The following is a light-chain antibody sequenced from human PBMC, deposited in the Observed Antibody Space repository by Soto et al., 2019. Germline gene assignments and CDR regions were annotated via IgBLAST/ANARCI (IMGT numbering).Light chain of an antibody. CDR2: HAS. CDR1: QNIGDW. V-gene: IGKV1-5*01. CDR3: QHYNSYSEA. Sequence: DIQMTQSPPHVPSFVGDRVTITYPASQNIGDWVAWYRQKPGTAPKLLIYHASTLVSGVPSRFSGSGAGTEFTLTISSLQPDDFATYYCQHYNSYSEAFGQGTKVDIK. J-gene: IGKJ1*01.